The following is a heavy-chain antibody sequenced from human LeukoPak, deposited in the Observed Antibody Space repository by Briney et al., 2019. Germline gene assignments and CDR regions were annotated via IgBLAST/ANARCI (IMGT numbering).Heavy chain of an antibody. D-gene: IGHD1-1*01. CDR1: GGSFSGYY. V-gene: IGHV3-11*04. CDR3: ARDPHTRTAAAYGAFDI. CDR2: ISSSGSTI. J-gene: IGHJ3*02. Sequence: LSFTGAVYGGSFSGYYWSWIRQAPGKGLEWVSYISSSGSTIYYADSVKGRFTISRDNAKNSLYLQMNSLRAEDTAVYYCARDPHTRTAAAYGAFDIWGQGTMVTVSS.